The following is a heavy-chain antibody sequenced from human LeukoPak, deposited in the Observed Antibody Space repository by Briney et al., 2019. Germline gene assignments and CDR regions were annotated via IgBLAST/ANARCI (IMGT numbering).Heavy chain of an antibody. D-gene: IGHD3-22*01. J-gene: IGHJ5*01. Sequence: GGSLRVARAAPGFTFDDYAIHWVRQAPGKGLEWVSLISGDGGSTFYADSVKGRFTISRDNSKNSLYLQMSSLRSEDTALYYCARESDSSGWYDSWGQGTLVTVSS. CDR1: GFTFDDYA. CDR3: ARESDSSGWYDS. CDR2: ISGDGGST. V-gene: IGHV3-43*02.